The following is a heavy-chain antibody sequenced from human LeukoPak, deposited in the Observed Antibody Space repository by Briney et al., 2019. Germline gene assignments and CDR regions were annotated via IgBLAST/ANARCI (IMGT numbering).Heavy chain of an antibody. J-gene: IGHJ4*02. CDR2: IYYSGST. V-gene: IGHV4-59*01. CDR3: ARGIPAYYFDY. CDR1: GGSISSYY. Sequence: SETLSLTCTVSGGSISSYYWSWIRQPPGKGLEWIGYIYYSGSTNYNPTLKSRVTISVDTSKNQFSLKLSSVTAADTAVYYCARGIPAYYFDYWGQGTLVTVSS.